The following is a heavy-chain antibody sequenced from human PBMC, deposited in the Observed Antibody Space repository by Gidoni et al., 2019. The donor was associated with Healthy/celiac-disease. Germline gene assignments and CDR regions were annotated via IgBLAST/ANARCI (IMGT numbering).Heavy chain of an antibody. CDR2: ISSNGGST. V-gene: IGHV3-64D*06. D-gene: IGHD4-17*01. CDR1: GFTFSSYA. J-gene: IGHJ4*02. CDR3: VKDREDGDPHREH. Sequence: EVQLVESAGGLVKPGGSLRLSCSASGFTFSSYAMHWVRQATGKGLEYVSAISSNGGSTYYADSVKGRFTISRDNSKNTLYRQMSSLRAEDTAVYYCVKDREDGDPHREHWGQGTLVTVSS.